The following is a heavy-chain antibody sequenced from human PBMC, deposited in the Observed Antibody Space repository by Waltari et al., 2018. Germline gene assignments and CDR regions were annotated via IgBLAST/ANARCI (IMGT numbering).Heavy chain of an antibody. CDR1: GFTFSSYA. Sequence: EVQLLESGGGLVQPGGSLRLSCAASGFTFSSYAMSWVRQAPGKGLEWVSAISGSGGSTYYADSVKGRFTISRDNSKNSLYLQMNSLRTEDTALYYCAKDLVAAAGTFSFDYWGQGTLVTVSS. D-gene: IGHD6-13*01. CDR3: AKDLVAAAGTFSFDY. CDR2: ISGSGGST. J-gene: IGHJ4*02. V-gene: IGHV3-23*01.